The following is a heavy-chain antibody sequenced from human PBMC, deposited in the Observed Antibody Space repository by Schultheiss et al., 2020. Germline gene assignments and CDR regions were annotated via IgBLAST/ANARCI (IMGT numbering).Heavy chain of an antibody. CDR2: IYYSGST. V-gene: IGHV4-59*08. D-gene: IGHD3-22*01. Sequence: SETLSLTCTVSGGSISSYYWSWIRQPPGKGLEWIGYIYYSGSTNYNPSLKSRVTISVDTSKNQFSLKLSSVTAADTAVYYCARAGDSSGYLQRADAFDIWGQGTMVTVSS. J-gene: IGHJ3*02. CDR1: GGSISSYY. CDR3: ARAGDSSGYLQRADAFDI.